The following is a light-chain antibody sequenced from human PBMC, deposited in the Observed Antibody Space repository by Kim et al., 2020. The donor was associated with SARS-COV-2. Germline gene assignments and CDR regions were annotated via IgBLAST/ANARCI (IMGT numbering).Light chain of an antibody. Sequence: GQSIPISCTGTSSDVGGYNYVSWYQQHPGKAPKLMIYDVSNRPSGVSNRFSGSKSGNTASLTISGLQAEDEADYYCSSYTGSTPYVFGTGTKVTVL. CDR3: SSYTGSTPYV. J-gene: IGLJ1*01. V-gene: IGLV2-14*03. CDR2: DVS. CDR1: SSDVGGYNY.